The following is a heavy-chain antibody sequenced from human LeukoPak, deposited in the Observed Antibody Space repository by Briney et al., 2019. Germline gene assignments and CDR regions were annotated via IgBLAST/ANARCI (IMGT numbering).Heavy chain of an antibody. CDR2: IYYSGST. V-gene: IGHV4-39*07. Sequence: SETLSLTCTVSGGSISTSSYYWGWIRQPPGKGLEWIGSIYYSGSTYYNPSLKSRVTISVDTSKNQFSLKLSSVTAADTAVYYCARSIAAYDDYWGQGTLVTVSS. J-gene: IGHJ4*02. CDR3: ARSIAAYDDY. CDR1: GGSISTSSYY. D-gene: IGHD6-6*01.